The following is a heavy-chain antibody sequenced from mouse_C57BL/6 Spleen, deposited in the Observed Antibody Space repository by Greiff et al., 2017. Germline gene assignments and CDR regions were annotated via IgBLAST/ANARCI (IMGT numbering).Heavy chain of an antibody. V-gene: IGHV1-64*01. CDR2: IHPASGST. CDR3: ARSGPAQAYYATDY. Sequence: QVQLQQPGAELVKPGASVKLSCKASGYTFTSSWMHWVKQRPGQGLEWIGMIHPASGSTNYNEKVKSKATLTVDKSSSTAYMQLSSLTSEDSAVYYCARSGPAQAYYATDYWGQGTSVTASS. J-gene: IGHJ4*01. D-gene: IGHD3-2*02. CDR1: GYTFTSSW.